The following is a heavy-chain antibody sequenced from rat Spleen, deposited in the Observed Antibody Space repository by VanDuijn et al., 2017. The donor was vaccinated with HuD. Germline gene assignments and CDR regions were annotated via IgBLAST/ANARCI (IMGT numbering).Heavy chain of an antibody. D-gene: IGHD1-11*01. J-gene: IGHJ2*01. CDR1: GFTFSSYW. CDR2: INIDGGST. Sequence: EVQLVETGGGLVQPGRSLKLSCVASGFTFSSYWMYWIRQSPGKGLEWVSSINIDGGSTFYADSVKGRLTISRVNAENTVYLHMNSLRSEDTAKYYCVKYKVGGYAFDYWGQGVMVTVSS. CDR3: VKYKVGGYAFDY. V-gene: IGHV5-58*01.